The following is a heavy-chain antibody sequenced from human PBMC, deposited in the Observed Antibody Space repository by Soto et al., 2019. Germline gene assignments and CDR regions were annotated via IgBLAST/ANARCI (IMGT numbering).Heavy chain of an antibody. CDR3: ARAGDRVAAIQDNWFDP. V-gene: IGHV1-2*04. D-gene: IGHD2-15*01. CDR2: INPNSGGT. CDR1: GYTFTGYY. J-gene: IGHJ5*02. Sequence: GASVKVSCKASGYTFTGYYMHWVRQAPGQGLEWMGWINPNSGGTNYAQKFQGWVTMTRDTSISTAYMELSRLRSDDTAVYYCARAGDRVAAIQDNWFDPWGQGTLVTVSS.